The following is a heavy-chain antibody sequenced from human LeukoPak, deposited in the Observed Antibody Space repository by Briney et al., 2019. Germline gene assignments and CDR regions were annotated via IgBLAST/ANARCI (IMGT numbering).Heavy chain of an antibody. CDR3: AKDISNYYDSSGYLDY. Sequence: GGSLRLSCAAPGFTFDDYAMHWVRHAPGKGVEWVSLISGDGGSTYYADSVKGRFTISRDNSKNSLYLQMNSLRTEDTALSYCAKDISNYYDSSGYLDYWGQGTLVTVSS. J-gene: IGHJ4*02. CDR2: ISGDGGST. D-gene: IGHD3-22*01. CDR1: GFTFDDYA. V-gene: IGHV3-43*02.